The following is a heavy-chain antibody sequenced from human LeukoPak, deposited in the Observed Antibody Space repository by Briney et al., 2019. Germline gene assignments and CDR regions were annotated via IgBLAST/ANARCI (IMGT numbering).Heavy chain of an antibody. J-gene: IGHJ3*02. CDR2: IYYSGGT. V-gene: IGHV4-31*03. Sequence: SETLSLTCTVSGGSISSGGYYWSWIRQHPGKGLEWIGYIYYSGGTNYNPSLKSRVTISVDTSKNQFSLKLSSVTAADTAVYYCARGRLGIAAPSHAFDIWGQGTMVTVSS. D-gene: IGHD6-13*01. CDR3: ARGRLGIAAPSHAFDI. CDR1: GGSISSGGYY.